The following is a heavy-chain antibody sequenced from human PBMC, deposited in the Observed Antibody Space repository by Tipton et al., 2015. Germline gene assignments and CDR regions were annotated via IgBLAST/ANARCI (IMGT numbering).Heavy chain of an antibody. CDR2: IYYSGST. J-gene: IGHJ5*02. CDR3: ARDHVVRARWFDP. D-gene: IGHD3-10*01. Sequence: TLSLTCTVSSGSLNIRGYYWSWIRQLPGKGLEWIGYIYYSGSTYYNPSLKSRVTISVDTSKNQFSLKLSSVTAADTAVYYCARDHVVRARWFDPWGQGTLVTVSS. CDR1: SGSLNIRGYY. V-gene: IGHV4-31*03.